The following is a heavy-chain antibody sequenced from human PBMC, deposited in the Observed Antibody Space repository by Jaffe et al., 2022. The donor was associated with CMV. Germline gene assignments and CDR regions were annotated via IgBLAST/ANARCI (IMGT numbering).Heavy chain of an antibody. J-gene: IGHJ4*02. CDR1: GFSLSTSGMC. CDR2: IDWDDDK. V-gene: IGHV2-70*15. D-gene: IGHD3-22*01. Sequence: QVTLRESGPALVKPTQTLTLTCTFSGFSLSTSGMCVSWIRQPPGKALEWLARIDWDDDKYYSTSLKTRLTISKDTSKNQVVLTMTNMDPVDTATYYCARIRNYYDSSGYYYDDYWGQGTLVTVSS. CDR3: ARIRNYYDSSGYYYDDY.